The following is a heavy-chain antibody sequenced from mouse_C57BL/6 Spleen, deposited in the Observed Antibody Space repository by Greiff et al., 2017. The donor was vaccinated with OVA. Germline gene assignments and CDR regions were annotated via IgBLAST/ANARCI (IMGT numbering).Heavy chain of an antibody. V-gene: IGHV1-74*01. CDR3: APAYYSNPWFAY. Sequence: QVQLKQPGAELVKPGASVKVSCKASGYTFTSYWMHWVKQRPGQGLEWIGRIHPSDSDTNYNQKFKGKATLTVDKSSSTAYMQLSSLTSEDSAVYYCAPAYYSNPWFAYWGQGTLVTVSA. D-gene: IGHD2-5*01. CDR2: IHPSDSDT. CDR1: GYTFTSYW. J-gene: IGHJ3*01.